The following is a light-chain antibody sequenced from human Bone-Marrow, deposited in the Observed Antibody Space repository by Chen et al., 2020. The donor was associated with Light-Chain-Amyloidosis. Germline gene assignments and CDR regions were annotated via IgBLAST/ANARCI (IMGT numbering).Light chain of an antibody. CDR1: NIGSTS. CDR2: DDR. V-gene: IGLV3-21*02. CDR3: QVWDRSSDRPV. J-gene: IGLJ3*02. Sequence: SYVLTQPSSVSAAPGPTATIACGGNNIGSTSVHWYQQTPGQAPLLVVYDDRYRPSGIPERLSGSNAGNTATLTSSRVEAGDDADYYCQVWDRSSDRPVFGGGTKLTVL.